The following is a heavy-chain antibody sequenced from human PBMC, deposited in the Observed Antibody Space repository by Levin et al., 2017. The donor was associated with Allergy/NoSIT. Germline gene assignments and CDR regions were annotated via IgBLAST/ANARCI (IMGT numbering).Heavy chain of an antibody. CDR3: AREREGEMYSSRKYTWFDP. D-gene: IGHD6-13*01. Sequence: ASVKVSCKASGYTFTSYYMHWVRQAPGQGLEWMGIINPSGGSTSYAQKFQGRVTMTRNTSTSTVYMELSSLRSEDTAVYYCAREREGEMYSSRKYTWFDPWGQGTLVTVSS. CDR1: GYTFTSYY. J-gene: IGHJ5*02. CDR2: INPSGGST. V-gene: IGHV1-46*01.